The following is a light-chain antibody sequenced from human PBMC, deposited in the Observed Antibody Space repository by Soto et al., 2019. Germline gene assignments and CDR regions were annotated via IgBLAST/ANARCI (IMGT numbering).Light chain of an antibody. CDR1: QSIFTY. V-gene: IGKV3-11*01. Sequence: IVLTQSPATLSLSPWERATLSCRASQSIFTYLAWYQQKPGQAPRLLIYDVSDRATGIPARFSGTGSGADFTLTISRLEPEDFAVYYCQQYASSRTFGQGTKVDIK. CDR3: QQYASSRT. J-gene: IGKJ1*01. CDR2: DVS.